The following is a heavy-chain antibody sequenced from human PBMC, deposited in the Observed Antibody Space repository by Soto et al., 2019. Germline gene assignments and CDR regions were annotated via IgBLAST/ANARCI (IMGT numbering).Heavy chain of an antibody. Sequence: PPETRSLTCTVASASIGSSSYYWGWIRQPPGKGVGWIASLYYAGSTHYNPSRKSRVTISADTSKYQFPRKLTSVAAADTAVYYCARLRRIVGAGTGTYYFDSWGKGTLVTVSS. V-gene: IGHV4-39*01. CDR3: ARLRRIVGAGTGTYYFDS. CDR1: SASIGSSSYY. CDR2: LYYAGST. J-gene: IGHJ4*02. D-gene: IGHD6-13*01.